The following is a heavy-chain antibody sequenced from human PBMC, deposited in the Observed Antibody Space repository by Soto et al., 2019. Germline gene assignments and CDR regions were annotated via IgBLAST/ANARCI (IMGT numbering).Heavy chain of an antibody. CDR3: PKDRLRFGPASAFFDY. D-gene: IGHD5-12*01. CDR2: ISGSGGST. J-gene: IGHJ4*02. V-gene: IGHV3-23*01. CDR1: GFTFSSYA. Sequence: GGSLRLSCAASGFTFSSYAMSWVRQAPGKGLEWVSAISGSGGSTYYADSVKGRFTISSDNSKNTLYLQMNSLRAEDTAVYYCPKDRLRFGPASAFFDYWGQGTLVTVSS.